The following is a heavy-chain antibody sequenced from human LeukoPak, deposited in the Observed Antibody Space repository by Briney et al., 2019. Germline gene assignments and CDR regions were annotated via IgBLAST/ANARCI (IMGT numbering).Heavy chain of an antibody. D-gene: IGHD6-6*01. V-gene: IGHV3-23*01. CDR2: ISGSGGST. CDR1: GFTFSSYA. Sequence: PGGSLRLSCAASGFTFSSYAMSWVRLAPGKGLEWVSAISGSGGSTYYADSVKGRFTISRDNSKNTLYLQMNSLRAEDTAVYYCAKPAARPHATLLFDYWGQGTLVTVSS. J-gene: IGHJ4*02. CDR3: AKPAARPHATLLFDY.